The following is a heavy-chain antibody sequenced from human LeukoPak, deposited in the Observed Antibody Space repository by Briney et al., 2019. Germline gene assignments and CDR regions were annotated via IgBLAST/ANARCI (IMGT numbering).Heavy chain of an antibody. CDR3: AKGGAVSSKSITLIRGTRKYYYYMDV. D-gene: IGHD3-10*01. CDR1: DFSFITYA. J-gene: IGHJ6*03. Sequence: LPGGSLRLSCAASDFSFITYAMSWVRQAPGKGLEWVSTITGRGDATFYADSVKGRFTISRDNSKNTLYLQMNSLRAEDTAVYYCAKGGAVSSKSITLIRGTRKYYYYMDVWGKGTTVTISS. V-gene: IGHV3-23*01. CDR2: ITGRGDAT.